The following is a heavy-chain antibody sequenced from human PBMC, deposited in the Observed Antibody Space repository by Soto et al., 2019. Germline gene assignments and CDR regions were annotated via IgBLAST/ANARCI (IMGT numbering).Heavy chain of an antibody. J-gene: IGHJ4*02. Sequence: GGSLRLSCAASGFTFSSYGRHWVRQAPGKGLEWVAVISYDGSNKYYADSVKGRFTISRENSKNTLYLQMNSLRAEDTAVYYCAKETYITPMSSSSVVRGVTPDYWGQGTLVTVSS. D-gene: IGHD3-10*01. CDR1: GFTFSSYG. V-gene: IGHV3-30*18. CDR2: ISYDGSNK. CDR3: AKETYITPMSSSSVVRGVTPDY.